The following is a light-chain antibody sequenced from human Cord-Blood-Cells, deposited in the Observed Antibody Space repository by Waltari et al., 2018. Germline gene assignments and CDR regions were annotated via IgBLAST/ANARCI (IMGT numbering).Light chain of an antibody. V-gene: IGLV7-43*01. J-gene: IGLJ3*02. CDR3: LLYYGGANWV. CDR2: STS. CDR1: TGAVPSGSY. Sequence: QTVVTQEPSLTVSPGGTVTLPCASSTGAVPSGSYPHWFQQKPGQAPRALISSTSNKHSWTPARFSGSLLGGKAALTLSGVQPEDEAEYYCLLYYGGANWVFGGGTKLTVL.